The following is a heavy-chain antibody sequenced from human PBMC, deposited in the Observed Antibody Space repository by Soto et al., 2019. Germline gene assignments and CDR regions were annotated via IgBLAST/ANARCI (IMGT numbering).Heavy chain of an antibody. D-gene: IGHD6-19*01. J-gene: IGHJ4*02. CDR3: ARERSEGFSSGWYADS. Sequence: PSETLSLTCTVSGASVSSGSDFWSWIRQPPGKGLEWIGYVHYSGNSNQNPSLKGRVTLSVDSSKNQFSLTVNSVTAADTAVYFCARERSEGFSSGWYADSWGQGTPVTVSS. CDR1: GASVSSGSDF. CDR2: VHYSGNS. V-gene: IGHV4-61*01.